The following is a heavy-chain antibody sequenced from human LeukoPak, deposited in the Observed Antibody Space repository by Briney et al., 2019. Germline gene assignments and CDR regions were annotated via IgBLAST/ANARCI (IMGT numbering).Heavy chain of an antibody. CDR3: ARDFWNDYGDYGGGY. CDR2: IYHSGST. J-gene: IGHJ4*02. Sequence: SETLSLTCTASGYSISSGYYWGWIRQPPGKGLEWIGSIYHSGSTYYNPSLKSRVTISVDTSKNQFSLKLSSVTAADTAVYYCARDFWNDYGDYGGGYWGQGTLVTVSS. D-gene: IGHD4-17*01. V-gene: IGHV4-38-2*02. CDR1: GYSISSGYY.